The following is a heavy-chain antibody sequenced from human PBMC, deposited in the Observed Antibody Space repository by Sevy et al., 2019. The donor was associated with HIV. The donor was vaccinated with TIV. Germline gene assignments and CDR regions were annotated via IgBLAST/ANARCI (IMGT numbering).Heavy chain of an antibody. CDR2: ISYDGSNK. Sequence: GGSLRLSCAASGFTFSSYGMHWVRQAPGKGLEWVAVISYDGSNKYYTDSVEGRFTISRDNSKNTLYLQMNSLRTEDTAVYYCAKDPPGSSWTNFDYWGQGTLVTVSS. D-gene: IGHD6-13*01. CDR3: AKDPPGSSWTNFDY. CDR1: GFTFSSYG. V-gene: IGHV3-30*18. J-gene: IGHJ4*02.